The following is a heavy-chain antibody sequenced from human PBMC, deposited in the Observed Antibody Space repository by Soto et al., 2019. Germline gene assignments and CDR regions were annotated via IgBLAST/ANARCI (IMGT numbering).Heavy chain of an antibody. D-gene: IGHD3-3*01. J-gene: IGHJ3*02. CDR1: GGSFSGYY. CDR2: INHSGST. V-gene: IGHV4-34*01. Sequence: SETLSLTCAVYGGSFSGYYWSWIRQPPGKGLEWIGEINHSGSTNYNPSLKSRVTISVDTSKNQFSLKLSSVTAADTAVYYCARDYRGISIFVVVRGAFDIWGQGTMVTVSS. CDR3: ARDYRGISIFVVVRGAFDI.